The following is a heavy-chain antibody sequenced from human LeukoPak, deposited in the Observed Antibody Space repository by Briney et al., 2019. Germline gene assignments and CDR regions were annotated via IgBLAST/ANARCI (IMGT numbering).Heavy chain of an antibody. CDR1: GFTFSNFW. J-gene: IGHJ5*02. CDR3: ARDDHSGIDP. Sequence: PGGSLRLSCAASGFTFSNFWMSWVRQAPGKGLEWVANIKQDGSEKYYVDSVKGRFTISRDNAKNSLYLQMNSLRAEDTAVYYCARDDHSGIDPWGQGTLVTVSS. CDR2: IKQDGSEK. V-gene: IGHV3-7*01. D-gene: IGHD6-13*01.